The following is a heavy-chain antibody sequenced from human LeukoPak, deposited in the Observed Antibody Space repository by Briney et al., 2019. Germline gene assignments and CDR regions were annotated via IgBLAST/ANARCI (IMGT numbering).Heavy chain of an antibody. CDR3: AKDISATKPYYADY. CDR2: ISGSGSST. Sequence: GGSLRLSCAASRFTFSSYSITWVRQPPGKGLEWVSGISGSGSSTYYADSVKGRFTISRDNSKNTVNLQMNTLRAEDTAVYYCAKDISATKPYYADYWGQGTLVTVSS. CDR1: RFTFSSYS. V-gene: IGHV3-23*01. J-gene: IGHJ4*02. D-gene: IGHD6-13*01.